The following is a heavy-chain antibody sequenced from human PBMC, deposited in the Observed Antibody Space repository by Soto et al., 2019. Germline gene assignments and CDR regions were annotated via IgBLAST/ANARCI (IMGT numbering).Heavy chain of an antibody. V-gene: IGHV2-5*02. Sequence: QITLKESGPTLVKPTQTLTLTCTFSGFSLSTSGVGVGWIRQSPGKALEWLALIYWDDDKRYSPSLKSRRTITKDISKSQVVLTMTNMDPVDTATYYCAHSRPPRVFYYWGQGTLVTVSS. CDR1: GFSLSTSGVG. J-gene: IGHJ4*02. CDR2: IYWDDDK. CDR3: AHSRPPRVFYY.